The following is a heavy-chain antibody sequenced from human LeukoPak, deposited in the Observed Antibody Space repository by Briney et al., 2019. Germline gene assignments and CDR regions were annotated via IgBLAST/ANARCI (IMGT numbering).Heavy chain of an antibody. J-gene: IGHJ4*02. CDR2: IRQDGSEK. Sequence: PGGSQRLSCAASGFTFSSYWMSWVRQAPGKGLEWVADIRQDGSEKNYVDSVKGRFTISRDNAKNSLYLQMNSLRAEDTAVYYCARAIGIWSGYSYWGQGTLVTVSS. CDR3: ARAIGIWSGYSY. CDR1: GFTFSSYW. V-gene: IGHV3-7*01. D-gene: IGHD3-3*01.